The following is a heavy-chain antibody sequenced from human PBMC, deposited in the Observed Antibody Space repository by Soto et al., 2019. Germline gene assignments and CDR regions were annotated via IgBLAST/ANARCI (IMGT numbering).Heavy chain of an antibody. CDR1: GYTFSGSF. D-gene: IGHD2-8*01. CDR3: AREMQWLDY. CDR2: ISSLSDII. J-gene: IGHJ4*02. Sequence: QVQLVESGGDSVKAGGSLRLSCVGSGYTFSGSFMSWVRQAPGKGLEWVAYISSLSDIIYYAESVRGRFTISRDNTKNSLFLQMNSLRVEDTAVYYCAREMQWLDYWGQGTLVTVSS. V-gene: IGHV3-11*01.